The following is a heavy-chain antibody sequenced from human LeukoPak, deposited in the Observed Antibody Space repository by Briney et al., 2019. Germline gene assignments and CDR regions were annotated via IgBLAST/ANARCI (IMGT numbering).Heavy chain of an antibody. V-gene: IGHV1-69*01. J-gene: IGHJ4*02. Sequence: SVKVSCNGSGGTFSSYAINWVRQAPGQGLEWMGGIIPIFGTANYAQKFQDRATITADESTSTAYMELSSLRSEDTAIYYCASRLYCSNTRCRNFPFAYWGQGTLVTVSS. CDR2: IIPIFGTA. D-gene: IGHD2-2*01. CDR3: ASRLYCSNTRCRNFPFAY. CDR1: GGTFSSYA.